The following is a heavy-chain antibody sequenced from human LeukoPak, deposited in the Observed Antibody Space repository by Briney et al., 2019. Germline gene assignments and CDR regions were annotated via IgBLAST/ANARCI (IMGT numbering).Heavy chain of an antibody. CDR1: GYTLSVYW. J-gene: IGHJ5*01. Sequence: GASVKVSCKASGYTLSVYWIHWVRLHPREGFEWMGWINPKDGGSRSAQKFQGRVTLTRDTSTSTVYMELNSLIYDDTAVYYCTRGILPARFDSWGQGTLVTVTS. CDR2: INPKDGGS. D-gene: IGHD2-2*01. V-gene: IGHV1-2*02. CDR3: TRGILPARFDS.